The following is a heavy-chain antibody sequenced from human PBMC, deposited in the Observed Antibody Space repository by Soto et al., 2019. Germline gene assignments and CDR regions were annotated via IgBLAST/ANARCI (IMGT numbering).Heavy chain of an antibody. CDR2: ISAYNGNT. CDR1: GYTFTSYG. CDR3: ARGFTVTTLSGYYSGMDV. D-gene: IGHD4-17*01. V-gene: IGHV1-18*04. J-gene: IGHJ6*02. Sequence: ASVKVSCKASGYTFTSYGISWVRQAPGQGLEWMGWISAYNGNTNYAQKLQGRVTMTTDTSTSTAYMELRSLRSDDTAVYYCARGFTVTTLSGYYSGMDVWGQGTTVTVSS.